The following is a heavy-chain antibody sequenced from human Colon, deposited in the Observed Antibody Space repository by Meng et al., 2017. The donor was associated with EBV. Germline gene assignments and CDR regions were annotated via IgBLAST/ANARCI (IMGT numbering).Heavy chain of an antibody. V-gene: IGHV6-1*01. CDR1: GDSVSSNTAA. CDR2: TYYRSKWYD. Sequence: QVQLQQSGPXLVRPXXXLSLTCAISGDSVSSNTAAWNWIRQSPSRGLEWLGRTYYRSKWYDDYALSVKSRLTINPDTSKNQFFMQLNSVTPEDTAVYFCARETTGGYYFDYLCQGTLVTVSS. CDR3: ARETTGGYYFDY. D-gene: IGHD1-1*01. J-gene: IGHJ4*02.